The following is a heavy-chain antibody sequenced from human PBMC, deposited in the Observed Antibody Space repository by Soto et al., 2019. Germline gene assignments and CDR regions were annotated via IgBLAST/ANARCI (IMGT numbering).Heavy chain of an antibody. Sequence: QVQLVESGGGVVQPGRSLRLSCAASGFTFSSYGMHWVRQAPGKGLEWVAVISYDGSNKYYADSVKGRCTISRDNSKNTLDLQMNSLSAEDTAVYYCAKDPSLYSSSWFSSYDYWGQGTLVTVSS. D-gene: IGHD6-13*01. V-gene: IGHV3-30*18. J-gene: IGHJ4*02. CDR1: GFTFSSYG. CDR3: AKDPSLYSSSWFSSYDY. CDR2: ISYDGSNK.